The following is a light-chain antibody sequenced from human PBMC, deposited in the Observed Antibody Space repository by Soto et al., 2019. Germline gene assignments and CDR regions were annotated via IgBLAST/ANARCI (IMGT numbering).Light chain of an antibody. Sequence: EIVLTQSPATLSLSPGERATLSCRASQTVSSSLAWYQQKPGQAPRLLIYEASNRATGIPARFSGSGSGADFTLTISSLEPEDFALYYCQQYGSSPRTFGQGTKVEIK. CDR2: EAS. J-gene: IGKJ1*01. CDR3: QQYGSSPRT. CDR1: QTVSSS. V-gene: IGKV3-11*01.